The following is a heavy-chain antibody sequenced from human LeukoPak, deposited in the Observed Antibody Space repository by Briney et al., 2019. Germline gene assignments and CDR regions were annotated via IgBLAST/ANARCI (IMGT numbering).Heavy chain of an antibody. CDR3: VLRTVTKNFDY. Sequence: PSETLSLTCAVYGGSFSGYYWTWIRQPPGKGLEWVGEINRGGSSNHNPSLKSRVNISLDTSENQFTLRLSSVTAADTAIYYCVLRTVTKNFDYWGQGTLVTVSS. V-gene: IGHV4-34*01. CDR1: GGSFSGYY. J-gene: IGHJ4*02. D-gene: IGHD4-17*01. CDR2: INRGGSS.